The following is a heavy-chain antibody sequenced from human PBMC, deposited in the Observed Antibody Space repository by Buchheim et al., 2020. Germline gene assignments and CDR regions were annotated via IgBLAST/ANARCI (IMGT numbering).Heavy chain of an antibody. D-gene: IGHD3-3*01. V-gene: IGHV4-31*03. CDR1: GGSISSGGYY. CDR2: IYYSGST. Sequence: QVQLQQWGAGLLKPSETLSLTCTVSGGSISSGGYYWSWIRQHPGKGLEWIGYIYYSGSTYYNPSLKSRVTISVDTSKNQFSLKLSSVTAADTAVYYCARGLYSIFHGWFDPWGQGTL. CDR3: ARGLYSIFHGWFDP. J-gene: IGHJ5*02.